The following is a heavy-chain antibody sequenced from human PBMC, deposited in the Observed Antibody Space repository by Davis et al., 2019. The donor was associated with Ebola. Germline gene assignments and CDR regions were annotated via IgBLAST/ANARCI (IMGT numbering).Heavy chain of an antibody. V-gene: IGHV3-53*01. Sequence: GESLKISCAASGFPVSSNYMSWVRQAPGKGLEWVSVIYSVGITYHADSLKGRLTISRDNSKNTLYLQMNSLRAEDTAVYYCARDGYNQYYGMDVWGQGTAVTVSS. D-gene: IGHD5-24*01. CDR1: GFPVSSNY. CDR3: ARDGYNQYYGMDV. CDR2: IYSVGIT. J-gene: IGHJ6*02.